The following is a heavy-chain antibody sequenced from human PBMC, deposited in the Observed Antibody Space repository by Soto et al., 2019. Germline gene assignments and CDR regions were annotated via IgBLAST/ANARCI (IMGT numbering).Heavy chain of an antibody. CDR2: LTAYDGKR. D-gene: IGHD2-21*01. CDR3: ARGLTYGDFDY. J-gene: IGHJ4*02. V-gene: IGHV1-18*01. CDR1: GYTFTTFG. Sequence: QVQMVQSGAEVKKTGASVKVSCKTSGYTFTTFGINWVRQAPGQGLEWMGCLTAYDGKRNFAQKFQDRLTMTMDIYKSTGYMELSGLRSDDTAVYFCARGLTYGDFDYWGRGTQVAVSS.